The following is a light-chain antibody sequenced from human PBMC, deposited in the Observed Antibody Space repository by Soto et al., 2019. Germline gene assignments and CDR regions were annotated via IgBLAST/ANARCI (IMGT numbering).Light chain of an antibody. CDR2: RTS. Sequence: EIVMTQSPATLSVSPGAXCTLCSRASQSISSNLAWYQQKPGQAPRLLMFRTSSRATGFPARFSGSGSGTEFNLTISSLQSEDFGVYYCQQYNNWPRATFGGGTKVDIK. V-gene: IGKV3-15*01. CDR3: QQYNNWPRAT. J-gene: IGKJ4*01. CDR1: QSISSN.